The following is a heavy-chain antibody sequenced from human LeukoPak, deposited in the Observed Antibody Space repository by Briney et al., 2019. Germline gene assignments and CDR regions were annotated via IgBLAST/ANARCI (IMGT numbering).Heavy chain of an antibody. CDR3: ARDLGDSSGYHDY. D-gene: IGHD3-22*01. CDR1: GFTFSSYA. V-gene: IGHV3-21*01. J-gene: IGHJ4*02. Sequence: GGSLRLSCAASGFTFSSYAMSWVRQAPGKGLEWVSSISSSSSYVYYADSVKGRFTISGDNAKNSLYPQMNSLRAEDTAVYYCARDLGDSSGYHDYWGQGTLVTVSS. CDR2: ISSSSSYV.